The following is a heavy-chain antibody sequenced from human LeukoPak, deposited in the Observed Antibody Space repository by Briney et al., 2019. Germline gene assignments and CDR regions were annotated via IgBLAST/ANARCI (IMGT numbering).Heavy chain of an antibody. J-gene: IGHJ4*02. V-gene: IGHV4-39*01. Sequence: PSETPSLTCTVSGGSISGSSYYWGWVRQPPGRGLEWIGSIVYSGTTHYDPSLKSRVTISVDTSKSQFSLRLSSVTAADTAVYYCARGLSAIVHWGQGTLVTVSS. CDR2: IVYSGTT. CDR1: GGSISGSSYY. CDR3: ARGLSAIVH. D-gene: IGHD2-21*02.